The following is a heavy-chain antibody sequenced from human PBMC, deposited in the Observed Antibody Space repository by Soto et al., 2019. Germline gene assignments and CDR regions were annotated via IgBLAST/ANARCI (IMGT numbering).Heavy chain of an antibody. Sequence: SETLSLSCSVSGGSISGYYWSWIRQTPEKGLEWIGYIYYSGSTNYNPSLKSRVTMLIDMSKNQFSLKLTSVSAADTAVYYCAAAPRYWGQGILVTVS. D-gene: IGHD2-15*01. CDR2: IYYSGST. CDR1: GGSISGYY. J-gene: IGHJ4*02. V-gene: IGHV4-59*01. CDR3: AAAPRY.